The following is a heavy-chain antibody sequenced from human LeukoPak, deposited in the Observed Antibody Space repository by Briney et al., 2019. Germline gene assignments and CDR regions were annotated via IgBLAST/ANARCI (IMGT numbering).Heavy chain of an antibody. V-gene: IGHV3-48*01. D-gene: IGHD1-1*01. Sequence: GGSLRLSCAASGFTFSSYSMNWVRQAPGKGLGWVSYISSSSSTIYYADSVKGRFTISRDNAKNSLYLQMNSLRAGDTAVYYCAREWNDAFDIWGQGTMVTVSS. J-gene: IGHJ3*02. CDR2: ISSSSSTI. CDR1: GFTFSSYS. CDR3: AREWNDAFDI.